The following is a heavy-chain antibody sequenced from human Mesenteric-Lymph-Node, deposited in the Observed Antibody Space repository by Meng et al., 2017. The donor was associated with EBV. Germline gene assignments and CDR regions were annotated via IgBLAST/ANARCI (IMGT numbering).Heavy chain of an antibody. V-gene: IGHV4-34*01. CDR3: ARTIAGEYGDYVVPLDY. D-gene: IGHD4-17*01. J-gene: IGHJ4*02. CDR2: INAGEST. Sequence: QVQLQQWGAGLLKPSETLSLTCAVYGGSFSGDYWTWIRQPPGKGLEWIGEINAGESTNYNPSLKSRVTMSIDTSKNQFSLKLSSVTAADTAVYYCARTIAGEYGDYVVPLDYWGQGTLVTVSS. CDR1: GGSFSGDY.